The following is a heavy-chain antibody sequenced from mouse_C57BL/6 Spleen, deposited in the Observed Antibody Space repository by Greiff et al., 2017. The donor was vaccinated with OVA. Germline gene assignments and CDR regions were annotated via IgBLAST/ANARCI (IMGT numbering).Heavy chain of an antibody. CDR3: ANYYGSSVFAY. V-gene: IGHV1-26*01. J-gene: IGHJ3*01. D-gene: IGHD1-1*01. CDR1: GYTFTDYY. CDR2: INPNNGGT. Sequence: EVKLQQSGPELVKPGASVKISCKASGYTFTDYYMNWVKQSHGKSLEWIGDINPNNGGTSYNQKFKGKATLTVDKSSSTAYMELRSLTSEDSAVYYCANYYGSSVFAYWGQGTLVTVSA.